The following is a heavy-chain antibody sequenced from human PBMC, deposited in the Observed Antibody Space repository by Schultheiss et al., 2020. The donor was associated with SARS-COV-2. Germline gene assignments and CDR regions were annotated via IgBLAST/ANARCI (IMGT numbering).Heavy chain of an antibody. CDR1: GDSVSSNSAA. J-gene: IGHJ5*02. D-gene: IGHD1-26*01. CDR2: TYYRSKWYN. V-gene: IGHV6-1*01. CDR3: ASLRPHHMYSSSLFGGWFDP. Sequence: SETLSLTCAISGDSVSSNSAAWNWIRQSPSRGLEWLGRTYYRSKWYNDYAVSVKSRITINPDTSKNQFSLQLNSVTPEDTAVYYCASLRPHHMYSSSLFGGWFDPWGQGTLVTVSS.